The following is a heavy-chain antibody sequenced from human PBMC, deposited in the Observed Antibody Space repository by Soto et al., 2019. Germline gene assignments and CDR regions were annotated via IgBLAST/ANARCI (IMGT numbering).Heavy chain of an antibody. CDR1: KGSISGFY. CDR2: IHYSGRT. V-gene: IGHV4-59*12. CDR3: VRVGVGIGNHFDS. J-gene: IGHJ4*02. D-gene: IGHD1-26*01. Sequence: SQTLSLSCSVSKGSISGFYWTWIRQPPGKILEWIGYIHYSGRTDYNSSLTCRATMSVDTSKNQFSLNLKAITAADTAVYYCVRVGVGIGNHFDSWGRGTLVTVSS.